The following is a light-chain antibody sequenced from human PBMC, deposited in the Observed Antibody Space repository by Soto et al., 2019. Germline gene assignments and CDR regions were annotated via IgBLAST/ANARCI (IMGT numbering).Light chain of an antibody. CDR3: FSYTRWSTGV. CDR1: SSDVGGYNH. J-gene: IGLJ3*02. CDR2: DVS. Sequence: QSALTQPASLSGSPGQSTTISCAGSSSDVGGYNHVSWYQQHPGKAPQLLIYDVSYRPSGVSSRFSGSKSGNTAFLTISGLQAEDDAVYYCFSYTRWSTGVFGGGTKVTVL. V-gene: IGLV2-14*01.